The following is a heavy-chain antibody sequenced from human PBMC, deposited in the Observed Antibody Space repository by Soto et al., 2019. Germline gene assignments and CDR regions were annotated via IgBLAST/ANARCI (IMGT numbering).Heavy chain of an antibody. D-gene: IGHD6-13*01. CDR3: ARVQQPMGQELYGMDV. J-gene: IGHJ6*01. V-gene: IGHV1-18*01. CDR2: ISAYNGNT. CDR1: GYTFTSYG. Sequence: GASVKVSCTASGYTFTSYGISWVRQAPGQGLEWMGWISAYNGNTNYAQKLQGRVTMTTDTSTSTAYMELRSLRSDDTAVYYCARVQQPMGQELYGMDVWGQGTTVTVSS.